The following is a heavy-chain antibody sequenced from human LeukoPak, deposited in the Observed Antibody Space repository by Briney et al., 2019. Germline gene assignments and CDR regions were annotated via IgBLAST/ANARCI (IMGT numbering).Heavy chain of an antibody. D-gene: IGHD5-24*01. CDR1: GFTFSSYE. Sequence: GGSLRLSCAASGFTFSSYEMNWVRQAPGKGLEWVPYISSSGSTIYYADSVKGRFTISRDNAKNSLYLQMNSLRAEDTAVYYCARDHPDGYNTAPLDLWGQGTLVTVSS. CDR2: ISSSGSTI. CDR3: ARDHPDGYNTAPLDL. V-gene: IGHV3-48*03. J-gene: IGHJ4*02.